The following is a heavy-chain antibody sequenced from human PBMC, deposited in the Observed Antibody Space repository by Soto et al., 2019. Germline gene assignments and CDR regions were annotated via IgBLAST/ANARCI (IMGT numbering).Heavy chain of an antibody. CDR2: INSDGSST. CDR1: GFTFSSYW. Sequence: GGSLRLSCAASGFTFSSYWMHWVRQAPGKGLAWVSRINSDGSSTSYADSVKGRFTISRDNAKNTLYLQMNSLRAEDTAVYYCAVGYCSSTSCWASYYYYGMDVWGQGTTVTVSS. D-gene: IGHD2-2*01. V-gene: IGHV3-74*01. CDR3: AVGYCSSTSCWASYYYYGMDV. J-gene: IGHJ6*02.